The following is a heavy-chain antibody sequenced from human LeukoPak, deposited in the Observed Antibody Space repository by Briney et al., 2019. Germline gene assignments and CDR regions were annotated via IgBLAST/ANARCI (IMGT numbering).Heavy chain of an antibody. CDR3: ARDPLDISRWTNAFDI. D-gene: IGHD2-2*03. J-gene: IGHJ3*02. Sequence: GGSLRLSCVASGFTFTHYGFHWVRQAPGKALEWVSFISYDGNTKYGDSVKGRFTISRDNSKNTLYLEMNGLRSDDTAVYYCARDPLDISRWTNAFDIWGQGTMVTVSS. CDR1: GFTFTHYG. V-gene: IGHV3-30*03. CDR2: ISYDGNTK.